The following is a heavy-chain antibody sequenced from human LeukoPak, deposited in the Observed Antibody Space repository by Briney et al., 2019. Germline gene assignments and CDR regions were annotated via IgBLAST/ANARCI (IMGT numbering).Heavy chain of an antibody. D-gene: IGHD1/OR15-1a*01. J-gene: IGHJ4*02. CDR3: AADDQQIAV. CDR1: GYTFILYY. V-gene: IGHV1-46*01. CDR2: INPGDGST. Sequence: ASVKVSCKASGYTFILYYLHWVRQAPGQGPEWMGMINPGDGSTTYRQKFQGRVTMTRDTSTSTVYMELSGLRSEDTAVYYCAADDQQIAVWGQGTLVTVSS.